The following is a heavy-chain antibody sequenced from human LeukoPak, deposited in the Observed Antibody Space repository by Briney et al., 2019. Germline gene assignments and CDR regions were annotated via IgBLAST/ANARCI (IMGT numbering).Heavy chain of an antibody. CDR1: GFTFSSYG. D-gene: IGHD3-22*01. CDR2: ISYDGSNK. J-gene: IGHJ4*02. Sequence: GGSLRLSCAASGFTFSSYGMHWVRQAPGKGLEGVAVISYDGSNKYYADSVKGRFTISRDNSKNTLYLQMNSLRAEDTAVYYCAKVRYYYDSSGYYDYWGQGTLVTVSS. V-gene: IGHV3-30*18. CDR3: AKVRYYYDSSGYYDY.